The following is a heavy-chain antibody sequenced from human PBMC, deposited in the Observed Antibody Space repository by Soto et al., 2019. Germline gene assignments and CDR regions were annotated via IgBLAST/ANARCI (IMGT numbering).Heavy chain of an antibody. CDR2: IKSKTDCGTT. CDR3: PTVWYFDL. CDR1: GFTFSNAW. Sequence: EVQLVESGGGLVKPGGSLRLSCAASGFTFSNAWMSWVRQAPGKGLEWVGRIKSKTDCGTTDYAGPVKGRFTISRDDSKNTLYLQMNSLKTEDTAVYYCPTVWYFDLWGRGTLVTVSS. J-gene: IGHJ2*01. V-gene: IGHV3-15*01.